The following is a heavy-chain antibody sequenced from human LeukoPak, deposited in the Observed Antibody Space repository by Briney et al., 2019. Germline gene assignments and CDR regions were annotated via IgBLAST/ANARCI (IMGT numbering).Heavy chain of an antibody. Sequence: SETLSLTCTVSGASINSGSYYWTWIRQPAGKGLEWIGRIYTSGSTNYNPSLKSRVTISLDTSKNHFSLKLDSVTAADTAVYYCAKGGGSYSGYWGQGTLVTVSS. V-gene: IGHV4-61*02. D-gene: IGHD1-26*01. J-gene: IGHJ4*02. CDR3: AKGGGSYSGY. CDR1: GASINSGSYY. CDR2: IYTSGST.